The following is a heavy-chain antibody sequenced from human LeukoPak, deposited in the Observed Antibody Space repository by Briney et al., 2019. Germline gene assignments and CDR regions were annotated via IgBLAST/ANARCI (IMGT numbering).Heavy chain of an antibody. V-gene: IGHV1-18*01. CDR1: GYTFTSYG. J-gene: IGHJ5*02. D-gene: IGHD3-10*01. CDR3: ARGQSPCGSGNWFDP. CDR2: ISAYNGNT. Sequence: ASVKVSCKASGYTFTSYGISWVRQAPGQGLEWMGWISAYNGNTNYAQKLQGRVTMTTDTSTSTAYMELRSLRSDDTAVYYCARGQSPCGSGNWFDPWGQGTLVTVSS.